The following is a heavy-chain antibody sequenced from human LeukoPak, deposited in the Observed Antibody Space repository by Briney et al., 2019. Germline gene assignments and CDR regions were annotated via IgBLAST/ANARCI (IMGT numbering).Heavy chain of an antibody. Sequence: PGGSLRLSCAASGFTFSSYWMSWVRQAPGKGLEWVANIKPDGSVSAYVDSVMGRFSISRDNAKNSLYLQMDGLRVEDTAIYYCASAVASYYFDHWGQGTLVIVSS. CDR1: GFTFSSYW. D-gene: IGHD6-19*01. CDR3: ASAVASYYFDH. J-gene: IGHJ4*02. CDR2: IKPDGSVS. V-gene: IGHV3-7*01.